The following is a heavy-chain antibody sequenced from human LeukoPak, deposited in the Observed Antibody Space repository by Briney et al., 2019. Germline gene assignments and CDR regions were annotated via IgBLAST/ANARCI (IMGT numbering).Heavy chain of an antibody. CDR1: GFTFSSYA. CDR3: AKSAYYDSSGFYREYYFDY. V-gene: IGHV3-23*01. Sequence: GGSLRLSCAASGFTFSSYAMSWVRQAPGKGLEWVSAISGSGGSTYYADSVKGRFTISRDNSKNTLHLQMNSLRAEDTAVYYCAKSAYYDSSGFYREYYFDYWGQGTLVTVSS. CDR2: ISGSGGST. J-gene: IGHJ4*02. D-gene: IGHD3-22*01.